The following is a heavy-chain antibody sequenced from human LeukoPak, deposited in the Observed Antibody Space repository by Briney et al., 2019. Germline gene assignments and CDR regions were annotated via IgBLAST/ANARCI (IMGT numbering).Heavy chain of an antibody. CDR1: GGSISSYY. V-gene: IGHV4-59*01. CDR3: AREPSTVSAYI. CDR2: IYYSGST. J-gene: IGHJ4*02. Sequence: SETLSLTCTVSGGSISSYYWSWIRQPPGKGLEWIGYIYYSGSTNYNPSLQSRVTISVDTSKNQFSLKLSSVTAADTAVYYCAREPSTVSAYIWGQGTLVTVSS. D-gene: IGHD4-17*01.